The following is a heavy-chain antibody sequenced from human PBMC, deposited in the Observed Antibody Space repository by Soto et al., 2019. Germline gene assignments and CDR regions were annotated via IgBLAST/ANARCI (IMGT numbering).Heavy chain of an antibody. V-gene: IGHV4-4*07. D-gene: IGHD6-19*01. Sequence: LSLTCTVSGASISSYFWTWIRQPAGKGLDWIGRISTSGTTNYNPSLKSRVTMSVDTSKNHFSLNLSSVTAADTAVYYCAREAGPDRWFDPWGQGTLVTVSS. CDR1: GASISSYF. J-gene: IGHJ5*02. CDR3: AREAGPDRWFDP. CDR2: ISTSGTT.